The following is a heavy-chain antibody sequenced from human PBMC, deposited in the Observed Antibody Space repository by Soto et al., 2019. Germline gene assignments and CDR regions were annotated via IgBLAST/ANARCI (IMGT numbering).Heavy chain of an antibody. J-gene: IGHJ3*02. D-gene: IGHD1-26*01. CDR1: GFTFSSYS. Sequence: PGGSLRLSCAASGFTFSSYSMNWVRQAPGKGLEWVSSISSSSSYIYYADSVKGRFTISRDNAKNSLYLQMNSLRAEDTAVYYCARDLGTRGAFDIWGQGTMVTVSS. V-gene: IGHV3-21*01. CDR2: ISSSSSYI. CDR3: ARDLGTRGAFDI.